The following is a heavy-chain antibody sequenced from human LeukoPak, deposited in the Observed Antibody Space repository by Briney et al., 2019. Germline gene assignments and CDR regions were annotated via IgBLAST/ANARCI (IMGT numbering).Heavy chain of an antibody. D-gene: IGHD6-13*01. CDR2: TSYDESNK. V-gene: IGHV3-30-3*01. Sequence: GGSLRLSCGASGFTFSSYAMHWVRQAPGKGLEWVAITSYDESNKYYADSMKGRFTISRDNSKNTLYLQMNSPRTEDTAVYYCARVPVWYSSSWYGDYWGQGTLVTVSS. CDR1: GFTFSSYA. CDR3: ARVPVWYSSSWYGDY. J-gene: IGHJ4*02.